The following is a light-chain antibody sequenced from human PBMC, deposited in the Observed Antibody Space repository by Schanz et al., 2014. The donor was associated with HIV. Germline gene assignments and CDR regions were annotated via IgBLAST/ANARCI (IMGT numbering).Light chain of an antibody. Sequence: QSVLAQPPSVSGAPGQRVTISCTGTSSNIGAGYDVYWYQQLPGRAPRLLIYDNTNRPSGVPDRFSGSKSGTSVSLAITGLQAEDEADYYCLSYDRSLSGPYVFGTGTKLTVL. CDR3: LSYDRSLSGPYV. V-gene: IGLV1-40*01. CDR2: DNT. CDR1: SSNIGAGYD. J-gene: IGLJ1*01.